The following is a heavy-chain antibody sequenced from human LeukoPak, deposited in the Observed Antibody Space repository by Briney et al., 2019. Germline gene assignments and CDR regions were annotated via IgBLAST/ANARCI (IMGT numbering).Heavy chain of an antibody. CDR3: ARHPRYFDALTRRDYYYYMDV. Sequence: NHGESLKISCKGSGYSFTIYWIGWVRQMPGKGLEWMGIIYPGDSDTRYSPSFQGQVTISADKSISTAYLQWSSLKASDTAIYYCARHPRYFDALTRRDYYYYMDVWGKGTTVTVS. CDR1: GYSFTIYW. V-gene: IGHV5-51*01. D-gene: IGHD3-9*01. J-gene: IGHJ6*03. CDR2: IYPGDSDT.